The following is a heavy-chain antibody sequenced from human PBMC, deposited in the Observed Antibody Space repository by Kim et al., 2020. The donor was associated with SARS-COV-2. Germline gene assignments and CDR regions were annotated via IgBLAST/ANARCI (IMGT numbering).Heavy chain of an antibody. CDR2: ISSSGSTI. D-gene: IGHD3-22*01. J-gene: IGHJ3*02. CDR3: ARDLKESASICYDSSGGAFDI. Sequence: GGSLRLSCAASGFTFSSYEMNWVRQAPGKGLEWVSYISSSGSTIYYADSVKGRFTISRDNAKNSLYLQMNSLRAEDTAVYYCARDLKESASICYDSSGGAFDIWGQGTMVTVSS. V-gene: IGHV3-48*03. CDR1: GFTFSSYE.